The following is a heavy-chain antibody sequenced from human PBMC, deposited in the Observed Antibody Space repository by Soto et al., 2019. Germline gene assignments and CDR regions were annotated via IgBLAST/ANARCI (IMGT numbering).Heavy chain of an antibody. CDR1: GYTFSNFG. V-gene: IGHV1-18*04. CDR3: ARARMYSGAYHDY. D-gene: IGHD1-26*01. J-gene: IGHJ4*02. Sequence: ASVKVSCKGSGYTFSNFGINWARQAPGQGLEWMGWITPYNGNANYAQKHQDRLTITTDTSTNTAYLELRSLRSDDTAVYFCARARMYSGAYHDYWGQGTLVTAPQ. CDR2: ITPYNGNA.